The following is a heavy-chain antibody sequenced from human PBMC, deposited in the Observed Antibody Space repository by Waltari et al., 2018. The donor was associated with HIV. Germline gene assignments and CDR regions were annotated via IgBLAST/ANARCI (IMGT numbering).Heavy chain of an antibody. Sequence: QSQLQESDPGLVKPSETLSLTCPVSGGSISSNYYFWAWVRRPPGKGLEWIGTISHTGGTTYYNPSLKSRVIISVDTSKDQSSLKLSSMTATDTAVYYCARQRGSGLWYFDLWGRGTLVSVSS. CDR3: ARQRGSGLWYFDL. J-gene: IGHJ2*01. CDR1: GGSISSNYYF. CDR2: ISHTGGTT. D-gene: IGHD3-10*01. V-gene: IGHV4-39*01.